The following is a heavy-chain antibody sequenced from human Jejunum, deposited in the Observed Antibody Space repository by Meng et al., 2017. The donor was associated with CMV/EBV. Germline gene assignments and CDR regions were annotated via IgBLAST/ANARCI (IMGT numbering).Heavy chain of an antibody. V-gene: IGHV3-33*06. Sequence: FKNYHMDWVRQAPGKGLEWVAIIWYHGNDKYYADSVTGRFTVSRENSKNTLYLEMSSLRAEDTAVYYCAKNRVIFGVSKAYYGLDAWGQGTTVTVSS. J-gene: IGHJ6*02. D-gene: IGHD3-3*01. CDR1: FKNYH. CDR3: AKNRVIFGVSKAYYGLDA. CDR2: IWYHGNDK.